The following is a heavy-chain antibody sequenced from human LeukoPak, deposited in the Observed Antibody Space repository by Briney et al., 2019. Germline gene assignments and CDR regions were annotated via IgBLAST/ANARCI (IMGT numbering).Heavy chain of an antibody. CDR1: GFTVSSNH. D-gene: IGHD2-15*01. V-gene: IGHV3-53*04. J-gene: IGHJ4*02. Sequence: PGGSLRLSCAASGFTVSSNHMSWVRQAPGKGLEWVSVIYSGGSTYYADSVKGRFTISRHNSKNTLYLQMNSLRAEDTAVYYCARGSRGTMAALDYWGQGTLVTVSS. CDR3: ARGSRGTMAALDY. CDR2: IYSGGST.